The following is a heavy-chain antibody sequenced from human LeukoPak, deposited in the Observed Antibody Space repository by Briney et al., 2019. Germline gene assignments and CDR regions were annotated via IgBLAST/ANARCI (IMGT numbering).Heavy chain of an antibody. CDR2: ISGSGGST. Sequence: PGGSLRLSCAASGFNFYKYAMHWVRQAPGKGLEWVSAISGSGGSTYYADSVKGRFTISRDNSKNTLYLQMNSLRAEDTAVYYCAKRMARGLEWLLYYFDYWGQGTLVTVSS. V-gene: IGHV3-23*01. CDR1: GFNFYKYA. J-gene: IGHJ4*02. CDR3: AKRMARGLEWLLYYFDY. D-gene: IGHD3-3*01.